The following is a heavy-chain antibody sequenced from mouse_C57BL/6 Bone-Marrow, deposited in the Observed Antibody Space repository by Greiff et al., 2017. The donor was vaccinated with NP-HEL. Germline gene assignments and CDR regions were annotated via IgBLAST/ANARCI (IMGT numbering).Heavy chain of an antibody. CDR3: AIYDYEGAY. CDR2: ISDGGSYT. D-gene: IGHD2-4*01. J-gene: IGHJ3*01. Sequence: EVHLVESGGGLVKPGGSLKLSCAASGFTFSSYAMSWVRQTPEKRLEWVATISDGGSYTYYPDNVKGRFTISRDNAKNNLYLQMSHLKSEDTAMYYCAIYDYEGAYWGQGTLVTVSA. V-gene: IGHV5-4*01. CDR1: GFTFSSYA.